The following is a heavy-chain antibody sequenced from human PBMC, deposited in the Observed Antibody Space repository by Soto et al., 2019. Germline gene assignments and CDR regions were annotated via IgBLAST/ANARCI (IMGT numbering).Heavy chain of an antibody. CDR3: ARDLVVAAAGDYYGMDV. D-gene: IGHD2-15*01. CDR2: ISYDGSNK. CDR1: GFTFSSYA. Sequence: QVQLVESGGGVVQPGRSLRLSCAASGFTFSSYAMHWVCQAPGKGLEWVAVISYDGSNKYYADSVKGRFTISRDNSKNTLYLQMNSLRAEDTAVYYCARDLVVAAAGDYYGMDVWGQGTTVTVSS. J-gene: IGHJ6*02. V-gene: IGHV3-30-3*01.